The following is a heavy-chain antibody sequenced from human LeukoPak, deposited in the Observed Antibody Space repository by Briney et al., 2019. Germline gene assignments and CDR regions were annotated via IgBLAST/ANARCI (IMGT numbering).Heavy chain of an antibody. D-gene: IGHD3-10*01. J-gene: IGHJ6*03. CDR3: ARVGSHSGSLSLIKRNYYYYYYMDV. CDR2: IKQDGSEK. CDR1: GFIFSSYW. Sequence: SGGSLRLSCAASGFIFSSYWMSWVRQAPGKGLEWVANIKQDGSEKYYVDSVKGRFTISRDNAKNSLYLQMNSLRAEDTAVYYCARVGSHSGSLSLIKRNYYYYYYMDVWGKGTTVTISS. V-gene: IGHV3-7*01.